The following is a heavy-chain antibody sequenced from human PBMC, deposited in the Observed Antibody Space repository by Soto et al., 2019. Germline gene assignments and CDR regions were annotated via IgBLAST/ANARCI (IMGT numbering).Heavy chain of an antibody. CDR3: ARRIAAAGSGGFDP. CDR1: GYTFTSYG. J-gene: IGHJ5*02. Sequence: QVQLVQSGAEVKKPGASVKVSCKASGYTFTSYGISWVRQAPGQGLEWMGWISAYNGNTNYAQKLQGRVTMTTDTHTSTACMELRSLRSDDTALYYCARRIAAAGSGGFDPWGQGTLVTVSS. CDR2: ISAYNGNT. D-gene: IGHD6-13*01. V-gene: IGHV1-18*04.